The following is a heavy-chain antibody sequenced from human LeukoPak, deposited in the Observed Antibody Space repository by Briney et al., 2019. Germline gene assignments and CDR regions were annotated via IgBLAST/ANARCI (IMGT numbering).Heavy chain of an antibody. Sequence: GGSLRLSCAASGFTFSSYWMSWVRQAPGKGLEWVANIKQDGSGKYYVDSVKGRFTISRDNDKNSLYLQMNSLRAEDTAAYYCARGLAGGLLFDYWGQGTLVTVSS. D-gene: IGHD1-26*01. CDR1: GFTFSSYW. J-gene: IGHJ4*02. CDR3: ARGLAGGLLFDY. V-gene: IGHV3-7*03. CDR2: IKQDGSGK.